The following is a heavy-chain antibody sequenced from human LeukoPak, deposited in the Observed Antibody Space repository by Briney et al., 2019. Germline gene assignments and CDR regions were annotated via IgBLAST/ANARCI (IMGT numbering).Heavy chain of an antibody. Sequence: KASETLSLTCAVYGGSFSGYYWSWIRQPPGKGLEWIGEINHSGSTNYNPSLQSRVTISLDTSKNQFSLKLSSVTAADTAVYYCARHTQYYYYGMDVWGQGTTVTVSS. CDR2: INHSGST. CDR3: ARHTQYYYYGMDV. CDR1: GGSFSGYY. J-gene: IGHJ6*02. V-gene: IGHV4-34*01.